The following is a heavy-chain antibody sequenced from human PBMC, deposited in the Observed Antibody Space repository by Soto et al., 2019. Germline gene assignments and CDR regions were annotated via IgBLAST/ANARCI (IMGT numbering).Heavy chain of an antibody. V-gene: IGHV1-18*01. Sequence: ASVKVSCKASGYTFTSYGISWVRQAPGQGLEWMGWISAYNGNTNYAQKLQGRVTMTTDTSTSTAYMELRSLRSDDTAVYYCARGPEVQPYYYYYDIDVWDKGTTVTVSS. CDR2: ISAYNGNT. CDR3: ARGPEVQPYYYYYDIDV. CDR1: GYTFTSYG. J-gene: IGHJ6*03.